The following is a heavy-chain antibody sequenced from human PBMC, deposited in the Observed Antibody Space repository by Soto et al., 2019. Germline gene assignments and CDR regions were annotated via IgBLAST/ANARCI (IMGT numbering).Heavy chain of an antibody. D-gene: IGHD1-1*01. Sequence: EVQLLESGGGLVQPGGSLRLSCAASGFTFSSYAMSWVRQAPGKGLEWVSAISGSGGTTYYAASVKGRFTISRDNSKTIVFLQMNSLGPDDTAVYYCATWLQREHAYDIWGLGTTVTVSS. CDR1: GFTFSSYA. V-gene: IGHV3-23*01. J-gene: IGHJ3*02. CDR3: ATWLQREHAYDI. CDR2: ISGSGGTT.